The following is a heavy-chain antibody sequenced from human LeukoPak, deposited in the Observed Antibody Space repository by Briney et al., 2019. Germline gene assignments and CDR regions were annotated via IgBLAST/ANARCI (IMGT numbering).Heavy chain of an antibody. J-gene: IGHJ6*03. CDR2: IYYSGST. Sequence: SETLSLTCTVSGGSISSYYWSWIRQPPGKGLKWIGYIYYSGSTSYSPSLRSRVTISVDTSKNQFSLNLSSVTAEDTAVYYCARETSQKGAHYMDVWGKGTTVTISS. CDR3: ARETSQKGAHYMDV. V-gene: IGHV4-59*01. CDR1: GGSISSYY. D-gene: IGHD3-16*01.